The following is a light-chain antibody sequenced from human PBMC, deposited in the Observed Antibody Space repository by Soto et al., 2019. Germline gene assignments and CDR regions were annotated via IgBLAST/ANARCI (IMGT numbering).Light chain of an antibody. CDR3: MQALQTPLT. J-gene: IGKJ4*01. CDR1: QSLLHSNGYNY. V-gene: IGKV2-28*01. CDR2: LGS. Sequence: DIVMTQSPLSLPVTPGEPGSISCRSSQSLLHSNGYNYLDWYLQKPGQSPQLLIYLGSNRASGVPDRFSGSGSGTDLTLKISRVEAEDVGVYYCMQALQTPLTFGGGTKVEIK.